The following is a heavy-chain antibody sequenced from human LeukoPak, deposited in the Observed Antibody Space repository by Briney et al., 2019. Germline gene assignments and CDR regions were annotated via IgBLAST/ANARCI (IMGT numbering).Heavy chain of an antibody. CDR3: ARDSAPYGSGQGEFDY. V-gene: IGHV4-39*07. J-gene: IGHJ4*02. CDR2: IYYSGST. D-gene: IGHD3-10*01. Sequence: PSETLSLTCTVSGGSISSSSYYWGWIRQPPGKGLEWIGSIYYSGSTYYNPSLKSRVTISVDTSKNQFSLKLSSVTAADTAVYYCARDSAPYGSGQGEFDYWGQGXLVTVSS. CDR1: GGSISSSSYY.